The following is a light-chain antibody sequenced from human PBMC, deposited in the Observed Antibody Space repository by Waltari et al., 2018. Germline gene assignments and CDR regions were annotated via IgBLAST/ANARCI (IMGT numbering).Light chain of an antibody. CDR3: QKYNNWPLT. CDR1: QSVSSN. J-gene: IGKJ4*01. Sequence: EIVMTQSPATLSVSPGERATLSCRASQSVSSNLAWYQQKPGQAPRLLIYGASTRATGSPARISGGGSGTEFTLTISSLQSEDFAVYYCQKYNNWPLTFGGGTKVEIK. CDR2: GAS. V-gene: IGKV3-15*01.